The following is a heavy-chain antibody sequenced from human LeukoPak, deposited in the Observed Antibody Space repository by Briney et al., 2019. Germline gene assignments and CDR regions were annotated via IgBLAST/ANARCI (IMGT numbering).Heavy chain of an antibody. D-gene: IGHD3-22*01. J-gene: IGHJ5*02. CDR3: ASLYYHDSA. Sequence: PGGSLRLSCAASGFTFSNYGMHWVRQAPGKGLEWVAVISYDGSNKYYADSVKGRFTISRDNAKNSLYLQMNSLRAEDTAVYYCASLYYHDSAWGQGTLVTVSS. V-gene: IGHV3-30*03. CDR2: ISYDGSNK. CDR1: GFTFSNYG.